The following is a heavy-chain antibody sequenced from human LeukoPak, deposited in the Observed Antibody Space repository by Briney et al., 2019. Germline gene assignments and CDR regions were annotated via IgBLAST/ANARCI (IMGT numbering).Heavy chain of an antibody. J-gene: IGHJ4*02. CDR3: ARDRKIGSSDY. CDR2: INPNNGGT. D-gene: IGHD6-6*01. Sequence: ASVKVSCKASGYTFTDYFMPWVRQAPGQGLEWMGWINPNNGGTNYAQNFQGRVTMTRDTSISTAYMELSSLRSDDTALYYCARDRKIGSSDYWGQGTLVTVSS. V-gene: IGHV1-2*02. CDR1: GYTFTDYF.